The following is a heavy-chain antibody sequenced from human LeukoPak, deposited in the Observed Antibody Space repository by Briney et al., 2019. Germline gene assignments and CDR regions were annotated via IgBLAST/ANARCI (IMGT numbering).Heavy chain of an antibody. V-gene: IGHV1-18*01. Sequence: ASVKVSCKASGYTFTNYGISWVRQAPGQGLEWMGWISAYNGNTNYAQKLQGRVTMTTDTSTSTAYMELRSLRSDVTAVYYCARGGVSSSWYRTPDYWGQGTLVTVSS. CDR2: ISAYNGNT. CDR3: ARGGVSSSWYRTPDY. CDR1: GYTFTNYG. J-gene: IGHJ4*02. D-gene: IGHD6-13*01.